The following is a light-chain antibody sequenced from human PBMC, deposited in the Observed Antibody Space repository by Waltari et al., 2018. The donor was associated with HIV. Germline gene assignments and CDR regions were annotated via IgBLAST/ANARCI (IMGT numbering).Light chain of an antibody. CDR3: VLYMSGNWM. V-gene: IGLV8-61*01. J-gene: IGLJ3*02. CDR1: SGSVSASYY. Sequence: QTVVTQEPAFSVSPGGTVTFTCGLSSGSVSASYYPSWYKQTPGQTPHTIINSVNSRSFGVPDRFSGSILRNKAALTVRGAQTEDEGYYYCVLYMSGNWMFGGGTKLTVL. CDR2: SVN.